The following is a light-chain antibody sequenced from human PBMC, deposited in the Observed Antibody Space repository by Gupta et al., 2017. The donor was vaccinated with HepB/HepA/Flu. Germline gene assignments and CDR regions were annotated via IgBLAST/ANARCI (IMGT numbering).Light chain of an antibody. CDR1: QSVGNS. J-gene: IGKJ2*01. CDR2: DAS. V-gene: IGKV3-11*01. Sequence: EVVLTQSPATLSLTPGEGATLSCRASQSVGNSLAWYQHKPGQSPRLLIYDASTRATGIPARFSGGGSGTDFTLTITSLQPEDFAVYYCQHRSYCLRDFGQGTKVDIK. CDR3: QHRSYCLRD.